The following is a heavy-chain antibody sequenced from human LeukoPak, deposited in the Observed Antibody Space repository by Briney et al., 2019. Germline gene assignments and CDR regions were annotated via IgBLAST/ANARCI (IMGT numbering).Heavy chain of an antibody. CDR3: AKRGVVIRGLLVIGYHQEAYHYDF. V-gene: IGHV3-23*01. CDR2: FSEKGGST. J-gene: IGHJ4*02. D-gene: IGHD2/OR15-2a*01. Sequence: GGSRRLSCVVSGISLSNYAMTWVRPAPGKGRGWASFFSEKGGSTTYADSVKGRFTISRDTSLNTMYLQMNNLRAEDTAVYFCAKRGVVIRGLLVIGYHQEAYHYDFWGQGALVTVSS. CDR1: GISLSNYA.